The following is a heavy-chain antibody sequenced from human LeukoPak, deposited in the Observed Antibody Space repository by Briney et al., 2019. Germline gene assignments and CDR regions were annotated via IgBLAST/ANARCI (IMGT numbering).Heavy chain of an antibody. V-gene: IGHV1-18*01. D-gene: IGHD6-19*01. Sequence: ASVKVSCKASGYTFTTYGISWVRQAPGQGLEWMGWISGYNGSTNYAQKLQGRVTMTTDTSTTTAYMELRSLRSDDTAVYYCARGGGSGWYPDIWGQGTMVTVSS. CDR3: ARGGGSGWYPDI. CDR2: ISGYNGST. J-gene: IGHJ3*02. CDR1: GYTFTTYG.